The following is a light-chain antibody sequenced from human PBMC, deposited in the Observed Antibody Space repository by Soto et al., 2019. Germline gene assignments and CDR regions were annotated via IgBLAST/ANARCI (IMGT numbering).Light chain of an antibody. V-gene: IGKV3-11*01. Sequence: EIVLTQSPVTLSLSPGDRATLSCRPSQSVSSFLAWYQQKPGQPPRLLIYDVSNRAAGIPARFSGSGSGTDFTLTISSLEPEDFAVYYCQQRTTWPTFGGGTKVEIK. CDR1: QSVSSF. CDR3: QQRTTWPT. J-gene: IGKJ4*01. CDR2: DVS.